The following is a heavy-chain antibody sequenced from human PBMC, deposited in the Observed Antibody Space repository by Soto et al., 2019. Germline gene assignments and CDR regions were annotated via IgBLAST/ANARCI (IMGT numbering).Heavy chain of an antibody. CDR1: GGTFSSYA. D-gene: IGHD6-19*01. V-gene: IGHV1-69*13. CDR2: IIPIFGTA. J-gene: IGHJ1*01. Sequence: SVKVSCKASGGTFSSYAISWVRQAPGQGLEWMGGIIPIFGTANYAQKFQGRVTITADESTSTAYMELSSLRSEDTAVYYCARDYSSGWSQGYFQHWGQGTLVTVS. CDR3: ARDYSSGWSQGYFQH.